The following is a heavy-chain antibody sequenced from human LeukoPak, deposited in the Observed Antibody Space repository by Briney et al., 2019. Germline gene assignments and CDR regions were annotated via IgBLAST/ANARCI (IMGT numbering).Heavy chain of an antibody. CDR2: IWYDGSNK. D-gene: IGHD3-10*01. CDR3: ARDRDGYYGSGTYFDY. CDR1: GFTFSSYG. Sequence: GGSLRLSCAASGFTFSSYGMHWVRQAPGKGLEWVAVIWYDGSNKNYADSVKGRFTISRDNSNNTLYLQMNSMRAEDTAVYYCARDRDGYYGSGTYFDYWGQGTLVTVSS. V-gene: IGHV3-33*01. J-gene: IGHJ4*02.